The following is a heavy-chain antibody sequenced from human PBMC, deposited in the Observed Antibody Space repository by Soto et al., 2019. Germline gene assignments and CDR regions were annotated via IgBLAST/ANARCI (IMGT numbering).Heavy chain of an antibody. V-gene: IGHV1-46*01. D-gene: IGHD5-18*01. J-gene: IGHJ4*02. CDR2: INPSGGST. Sequence: GASVKVSCKASGYTFTNYYMHWVRQAPGQGLEWMGIINPSGGSTSYAQKFQGRVTISVDTSKNQFSLKLSSVTAADTAVYYCSGYSYGGRHFDYWGQGTLVTVSS. CDR3: SGYSYGGRHFDY. CDR1: GYTFTNYY.